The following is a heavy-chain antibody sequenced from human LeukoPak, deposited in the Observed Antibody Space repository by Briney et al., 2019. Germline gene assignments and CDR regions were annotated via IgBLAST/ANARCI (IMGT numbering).Heavy chain of an antibody. Sequence: SETLSLTCAVYGGSFSGYYWSWIRQPPGKGLEWIGEINHSGSTNYNPSLKSRVTISVDTSKNQFSLKLSSVTAADTAVYYCARGPDGGESWDQGTLVTVSS. V-gene: IGHV4-34*01. CDR3: ARGPDGGES. D-gene: IGHD5-24*01. J-gene: IGHJ4*02. CDR2: INHSGST. CDR1: GGSFSGYY.